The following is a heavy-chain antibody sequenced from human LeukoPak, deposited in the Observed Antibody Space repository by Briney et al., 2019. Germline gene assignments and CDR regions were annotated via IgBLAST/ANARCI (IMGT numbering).Heavy chain of an antibody. CDR3: AKNNATVRYFQH. CDR1: GYTFTSYD. J-gene: IGHJ1*01. Sequence: ASVKASCKASGYTFTSYDINWVRQAPGQGPEWMGWMNPNSGNTGYAQKFQGRVTMTRNTSISTAYMELSSLRSEDTAVYYCAKNNATVRYFQHWGQGTLVTVS. V-gene: IGHV1-8*01. D-gene: IGHD1/OR15-1a*01. CDR2: MNPNSGNT.